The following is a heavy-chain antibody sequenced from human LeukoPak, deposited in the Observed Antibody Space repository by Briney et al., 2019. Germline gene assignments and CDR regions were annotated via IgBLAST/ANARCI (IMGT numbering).Heavy chain of an antibody. D-gene: IGHD2-2*01. CDR2: ISSSSSTI. CDR1: GFTFSNYR. J-gene: IGHJ4*02. V-gene: IGHV3-48*01. Sequence: GGSLRLSCAASGFTFSNYRMNWVRQAPGKGLKWISDISSSSSTINYADSVKGRFTISRDNAKNSLYLQMNSLRAEDTAVYYCVREAECSSTACYVPFDSWGQGTLVTVSS. CDR3: VREAECSSTACYVPFDS.